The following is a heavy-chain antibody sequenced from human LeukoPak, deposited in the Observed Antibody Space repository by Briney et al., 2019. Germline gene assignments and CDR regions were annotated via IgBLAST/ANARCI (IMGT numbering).Heavy chain of an antibody. V-gene: IGHV3-7*01. CDR2: IKQDGSEK. CDR1: GFTFSSYW. CDR3: ARGPYSYDSSGYSLLGY. J-gene: IGHJ4*02. D-gene: IGHD3-22*01. Sequence: GGSLRLSCAASGFTFSSYWMSWVRQAPGKGLEWVANIKQDGSEKYYVDSVKGRFTISRDNAKNSLYLQMNSLRAEDTAVYYCARGPYSYDSSGYSLLGYWGQGTLVTVSS.